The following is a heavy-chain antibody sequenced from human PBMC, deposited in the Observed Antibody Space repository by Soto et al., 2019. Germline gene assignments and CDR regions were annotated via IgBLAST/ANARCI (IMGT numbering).Heavy chain of an antibody. CDR1: GKAFTSFW. J-gene: IGHJ3*02. CDR2: IYPGDSDT. Sequence: GASLKISCKISGKAFTSFWVVWVRQMPGRGLEWMGNIYPGDSDTRYTPPFQGQVTISADKSTNTAYLQWHSLQASDTALYYCAKQDDRGALEIWGQGTKVTVSS. V-gene: IGHV5-51*01. CDR3: AKQDDRGALEI. D-gene: IGHD3-22*01.